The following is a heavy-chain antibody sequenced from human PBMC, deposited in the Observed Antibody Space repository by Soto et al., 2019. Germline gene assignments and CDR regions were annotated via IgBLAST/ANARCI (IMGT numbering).Heavy chain of an antibody. V-gene: IGHV3-23*01. D-gene: IGHD3-9*01. CDR2: ISGSGGST. J-gene: IGHJ4*02. Sequence: GGSLRLSCAASGFTFSSYAMSWVRQAPGKGLEWVSAISGSGGSTYYADSVKGRFTISRDNSKNTLYLRMNSLRAEDTAVYYCAKMYYDILTGYYPALDYWGQGTLVTVSS. CDR3: AKMYYDILTGYYPALDY. CDR1: GFTFSSYA.